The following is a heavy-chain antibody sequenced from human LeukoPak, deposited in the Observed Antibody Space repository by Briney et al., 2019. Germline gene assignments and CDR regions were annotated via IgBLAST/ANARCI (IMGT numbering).Heavy chain of an antibody. CDR1: GGSISTYY. J-gene: IGHJ4*02. CDR3: ARSVSYYGYFDH. Sequence: SETLSLTCTVSGGSISTYYWSWIRQTPGKGLEWIGYIYGSGITNYKASLKTRVTISADTSKNHFSLKLSSVTAADTAFYYCARSVSYYGYFDHWGQGTLVTVSS. D-gene: IGHD1-26*01. CDR2: IYGSGIT. V-gene: IGHV4-59*01.